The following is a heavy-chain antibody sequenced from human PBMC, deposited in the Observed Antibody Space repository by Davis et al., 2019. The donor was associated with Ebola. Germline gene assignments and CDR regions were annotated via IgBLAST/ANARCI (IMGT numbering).Heavy chain of an antibody. CDR1: GFTFSNYA. V-gene: IGHV3-23*01. CDR2: ISASDGTI. CDR3: AKLFGSSAWYYFDY. D-gene: IGHD6-19*01. Sequence: GESLKISCAASGFTFSNYAMSWVRQAPGKGLEWVASISASDGTIKYAESVKGRFTISRDKSKNTLYLQMNSLRAEDTAVYYCAKLFGSSAWYYFDYWGQGTLVAVSS. J-gene: IGHJ4*02.